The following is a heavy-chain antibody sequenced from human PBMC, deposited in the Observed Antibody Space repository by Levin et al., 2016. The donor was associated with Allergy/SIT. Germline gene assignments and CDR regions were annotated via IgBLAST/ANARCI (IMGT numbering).Heavy chain of an antibody. D-gene: IGHD7-27*01. Sequence: VRQAPGKGLEWVSVIYSDGSTNNTDSVKGRFTISRDISKNTLYFQMNSLRAEDTAIYYCAKLLGTSNWDDGGDYFDYWGQGNLVTVSS. CDR2: IYSDGST. CDR3: AKLLGTSNWDDGGDYFDY. J-gene: IGHJ4*02. V-gene: IGHV3-53*01.